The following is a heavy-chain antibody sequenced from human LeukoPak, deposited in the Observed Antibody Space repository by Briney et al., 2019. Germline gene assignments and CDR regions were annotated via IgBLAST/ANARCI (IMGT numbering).Heavy chain of an antibody. J-gene: IGHJ5*02. V-gene: IGHV4-39*01. CDR3: ARPQFRYSPDNFFDP. D-gene: IGHD2-21*01. Sequence: SECLSLTCTVSGGSISSSSYYWGWIRQPPGKGLEWIGSNYYSGNTYYNPSLKSRVTMSVDTSKNQFSLQLSSVTAADTAVYYCARPQFRYSPDNFFDPWGQGTLVTV. CDR2: NYYSGNT. CDR1: GGSISSSSYY.